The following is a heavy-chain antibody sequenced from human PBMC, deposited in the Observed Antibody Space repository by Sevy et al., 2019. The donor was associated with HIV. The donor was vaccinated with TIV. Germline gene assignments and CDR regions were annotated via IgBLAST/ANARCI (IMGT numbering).Heavy chain of an antibody. CDR1: GGSISSYY. V-gene: IGHV4-59*01. Sequence: SETLSLTCTVSGGSISSYYWSWIRQPPGKGLEWIGYIYYSGSTNYNPSLKSRVTISVDTSKNQFSLKLSTVTAADTAVYYCARDIEMATMEGAFDIWGQGTMVTVSS. CDR3: ARDIEMATMEGAFDI. CDR2: IYYSGST. D-gene: IGHD5-12*01. J-gene: IGHJ3*02.